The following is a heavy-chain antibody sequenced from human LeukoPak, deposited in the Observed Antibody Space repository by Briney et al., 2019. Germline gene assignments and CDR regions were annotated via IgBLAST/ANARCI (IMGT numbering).Heavy chain of an antibody. V-gene: IGHV1-69*06. Sequence: SVKVSCKASGGTFSSYAISWVRQAPGQGLEWMGGIIPIFGTAYYAQKFQGRVTITADKSTSTAYMELSSLRSEDTAVYYCARGPGHGWYECNYWGQGTLVTVSS. D-gene: IGHD6-19*01. CDR2: IIPIFGTA. J-gene: IGHJ4*02. CDR3: ARGPGHGWYECNY. CDR1: GGTFSSYA.